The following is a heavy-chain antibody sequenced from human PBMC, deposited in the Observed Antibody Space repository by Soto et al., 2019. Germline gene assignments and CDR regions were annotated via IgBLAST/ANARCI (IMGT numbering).Heavy chain of an antibody. CDR3: ARIGTLDWIDDY. V-gene: IGHV1-69*12. CDR1: GGTFRSYV. J-gene: IGHJ4*02. D-gene: IGHD1-1*01. Sequence: QVQLVQSGAEVKKPGSSVKVSCKASGGTFRSYVTSWVRQAPGQWLAWLGGIIPMYGTTYYAQTFQGRVTISADESTSTAFMELSSLRSEDTAVYYCARIGTLDWIDDYWGQGTLVTVSS. CDR2: IIPMYGTT.